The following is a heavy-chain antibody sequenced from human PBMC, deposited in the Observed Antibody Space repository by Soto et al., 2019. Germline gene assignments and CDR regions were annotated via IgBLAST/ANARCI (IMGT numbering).Heavy chain of an antibody. Sequence: GASVKVSCKASGGTFSSYAISRVRQAPGQGLEWMGGIIPIFGTANYAQKFQGRVTITADESTSTAYRELSSLRSEDTAVYYCARVVYYDSSGYYGRGVTLDYWGQGNLVTVSS. D-gene: IGHD3-22*01. CDR2: IIPIFGTA. J-gene: IGHJ4*02. V-gene: IGHV1-69*13. CDR1: GGTFSSYA. CDR3: ARVVYYDSSGYYGRGVTLDY.